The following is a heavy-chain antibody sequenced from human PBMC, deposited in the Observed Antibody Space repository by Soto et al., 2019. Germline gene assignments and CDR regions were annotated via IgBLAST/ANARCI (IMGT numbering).Heavy chain of an antibody. CDR3: ARLRCSSTSCYPHCYYYGMDV. Sequence: SETLSLTCAVYGGSFSGYYWSWIRQPPGKGLEWIGEINHSGSTNYNPSLKSRVTISVDTSKNQFSLKLSSVTAADTAVYYCARLRCSSTSCYPHCYYYGMDVWGQGTTVTVSS. V-gene: IGHV4-34*01. D-gene: IGHD2-2*01. CDR2: INHSGST. CDR1: GGSFSGYY. J-gene: IGHJ6*02.